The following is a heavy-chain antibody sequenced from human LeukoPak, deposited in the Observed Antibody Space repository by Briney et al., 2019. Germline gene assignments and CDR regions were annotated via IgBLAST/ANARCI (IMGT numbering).Heavy chain of an antibody. J-gene: IGHJ5*02. Sequence: ASVKVSCKASGYTFTSYGISWVRQAPGQGLEWMGWISAYNGNTNCAQKLQGRVTMTTDTSTSTAYMELRSLRSDDTAVYYCARYYDFWSGYYWFDPWGQGTLVTVSS. CDR1: GYTFTSYG. V-gene: IGHV1-18*01. D-gene: IGHD3-3*01. CDR3: ARYYDFWSGYYWFDP. CDR2: ISAYNGNT.